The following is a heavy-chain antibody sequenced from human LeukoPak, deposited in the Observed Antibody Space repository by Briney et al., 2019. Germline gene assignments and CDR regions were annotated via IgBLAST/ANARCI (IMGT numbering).Heavy chain of an antibody. Sequence: GGSLRLSCAASGFTFSRYAMTWVRQAPGKGLDWVSGISATGGSTYYADSVRGRFTISRDNSKNTLYLQMNSLRAEDTALYYCAKDKAPLYSGYDWDLDFWGQGTMVTVSS. CDR2: ISATGGST. J-gene: IGHJ4*02. D-gene: IGHD5-12*01. CDR3: AKDKAPLYSGYDWDLDF. CDR1: GFTFSRYA. V-gene: IGHV3-23*01.